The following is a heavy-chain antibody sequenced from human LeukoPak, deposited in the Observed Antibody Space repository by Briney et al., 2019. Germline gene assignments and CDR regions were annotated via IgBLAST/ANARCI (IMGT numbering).Heavy chain of an antibody. CDR3: AITVTTQGPDY. Sequence: GGSLRLSCAASGFTFSSYAMHWVRQAPGKGLEWVAVISYDGSNKYYADSVKGRFTISRDNSKNTLYLQMNSLRAEDTAVYYCAITVTTQGPDYWGQGTLVTVSS. V-gene: IGHV3-30-3*01. CDR1: GFTFSSYA. CDR2: ISYDGSNK. J-gene: IGHJ4*02. D-gene: IGHD4-17*01.